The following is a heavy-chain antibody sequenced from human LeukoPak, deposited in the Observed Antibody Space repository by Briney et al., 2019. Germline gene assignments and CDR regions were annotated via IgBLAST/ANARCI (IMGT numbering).Heavy chain of an antibody. V-gene: IGHV3-23*01. J-gene: IGHJ4*02. CDR2: ISGSGGST. CDR3: AKDDYGSGSSYY. CDR1: GFTFSSYA. Sequence: TGGSLRLSCAASGFTFSSYAMSWVRQATGKGLEWVSAISGSGGSTYYADSVKGRFTISRDNSKNTLYLQMNSLRAEDTAVYYCAKDDYGSGSSYYWGQGTLVTVSS. D-gene: IGHD3-10*01.